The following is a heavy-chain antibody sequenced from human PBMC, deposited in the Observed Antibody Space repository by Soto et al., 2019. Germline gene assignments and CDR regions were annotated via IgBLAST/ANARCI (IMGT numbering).Heavy chain of an antibody. V-gene: IGHV1-18*01. CDR1: GYTFTSYG. J-gene: IGHJ5*02. D-gene: IGHD2-2*01. CDR2: ISAYNGNT. Sequence: GASVKVRCKASGYTFTSYGISWVRQAPGQGLEWMGWISAYNGNTNYAQKLQGRVTMTTDTSTSTAHMELRSLRSDDTAVYYCARAIVVVPAAIDWFDPWGQGTLVTVSS. CDR3: ARAIVVVPAAIDWFDP.